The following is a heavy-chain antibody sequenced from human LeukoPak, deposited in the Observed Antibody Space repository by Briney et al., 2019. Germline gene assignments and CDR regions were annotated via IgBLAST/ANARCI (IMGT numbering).Heavy chain of an antibody. J-gene: IGHJ3*02. V-gene: IGHV4-61*01. D-gene: IGHD1-26*01. CDR3: ARSYSGSYYDPSDAFDI. CDR1: GGSVSSGSYY. CDR2: IYYSGST. Sequence: SETLSLTCTVSGGSVSSGSYYWSWIRQPPGKGLEWIGYIYYSGSTNYNPSLKSRVTISVDTSKNQFSLKLSSVTAADTAVYYCARSYSGSYYDPSDAFDIWGQGTMVTVSP.